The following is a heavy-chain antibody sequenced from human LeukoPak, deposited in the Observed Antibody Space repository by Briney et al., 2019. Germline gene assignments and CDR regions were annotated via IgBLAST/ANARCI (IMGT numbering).Heavy chain of an antibody. D-gene: IGHD1-26*01. CDR1: GFTFSTFW. J-gene: IGHJ4*02. CDR3: VRDGVGAPPFDY. V-gene: IGHV3-7*01. CDR2: IKQDGSEK. Sequence: PGGSLRLSCVGTGFTFSTFWMSWVRQAPGKGLGWVATIKQDGSEKYYVDSVRGRFTVSRDNAKNTLFLQMNSLRAEDTAVYYCVRDGVGAPPFDYWGQGALVTVSS.